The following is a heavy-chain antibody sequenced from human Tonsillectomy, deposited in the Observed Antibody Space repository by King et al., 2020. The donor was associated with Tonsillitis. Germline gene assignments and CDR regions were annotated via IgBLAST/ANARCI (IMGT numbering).Heavy chain of an antibody. Sequence: VQLVESGGGVVQPGRSLRLSCAASRFTFRSYAMHWVRQAPGKGLEWVAVISYDGSNKYYADSVKGRFTISRDNSKNTLYLQMNSLRAEDTAVYYCARHYDSSGYYPDSIDYYYYNGMDVWGQGTTVTVSS. CDR2: ISYDGSNK. V-gene: IGHV3-30-3*01. CDR1: RFTFRSYA. J-gene: IGHJ6*02. D-gene: IGHD3-22*01. CDR3: ARHYDSSGYYPDSIDYYYYNGMDV.